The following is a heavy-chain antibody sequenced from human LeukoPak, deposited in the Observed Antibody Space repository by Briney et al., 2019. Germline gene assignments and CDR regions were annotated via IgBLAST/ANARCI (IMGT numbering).Heavy chain of an antibody. Sequence: GGSLTLSCAASGFKFSTYEMSWVRQAPGKGLEWASYISSTGSTIYYADSVKGRFTISRDNAENSLDLQMNSLRAEDTAIYYCARTRGYRYGYLNNGGKGILVTVSS. CDR1: GFKFSTYE. V-gene: IGHV3-48*03. CDR3: ARTRGYRYGYLNN. CDR2: ISSTGSTI. J-gene: IGHJ4*02. D-gene: IGHD5-18*01.